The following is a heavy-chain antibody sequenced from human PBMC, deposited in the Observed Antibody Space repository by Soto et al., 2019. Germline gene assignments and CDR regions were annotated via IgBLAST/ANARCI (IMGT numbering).Heavy chain of an antibody. CDR2: INHSGST. CDR3: ARLGIAAAGNNWFDP. Sequence: SETLSLTCAVYGGSFSGYYWSWMRQPPGEGLEWIGEINHSGSTNYNPSLESRVTISVDTSKNQFSLMMTSVTAADTAVYYCARLGIAAAGNNWFDPWGQGTLVTVSS. CDR1: GGSFSGYY. J-gene: IGHJ5*02. V-gene: IGHV4-34*01. D-gene: IGHD6-13*01.